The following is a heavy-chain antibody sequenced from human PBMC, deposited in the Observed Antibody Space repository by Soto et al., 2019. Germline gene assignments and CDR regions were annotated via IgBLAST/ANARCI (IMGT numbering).Heavy chain of an antibody. CDR2: IRSKPNNYAT. V-gene: IGHV3-73*01. Sequence: EVQLVESGGGLVQPGDSLKLSCAASGFTFSDSAIHWVRQASGKGLEWVGRIRSKPNNYATAYAASVKGRFTISRDESHNTAYLQMDSLKTEDTALYYCTRNSSCSDDTCEIDYWGKGTLVTVSS. CDR1: GFTFSDSA. CDR3: TRNSSCSDDTCEIDY. D-gene: IGHD6-19*01. J-gene: IGHJ4*02.